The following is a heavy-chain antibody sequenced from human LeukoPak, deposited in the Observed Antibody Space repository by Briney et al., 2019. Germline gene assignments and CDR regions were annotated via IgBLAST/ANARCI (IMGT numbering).Heavy chain of an antibody. Sequence: GGSLRLSCAASGFTFDDYAMHWVRQAPGKGLEWVSGISWNSGSIGYADSVKGRFTISRDNAKNSLHLQMNSLRAEDTALYYCAKSSGAIAAYYFDYWGQGTLVTVSS. CDR2: ISWNSGSI. D-gene: IGHD6-25*01. CDR3: AKSSGAIAAYYFDY. V-gene: IGHV3-9*01. CDR1: GFTFDDYA. J-gene: IGHJ4*02.